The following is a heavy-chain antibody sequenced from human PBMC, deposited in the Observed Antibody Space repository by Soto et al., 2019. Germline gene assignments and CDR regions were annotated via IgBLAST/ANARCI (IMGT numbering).Heavy chain of an antibody. V-gene: IGHV3-23*01. J-gene: IGHJ4*02. D-gene: IGHD2-21*01. CDR3: AKDSRGDNDY. Sequence: GGSLRLSCEASGFNFKKFAMGWVRQAPGEGLEWVSGISCCGGSTFYADSVKGRFTISRDNSKNTLYLQMNSLRAEDTAVYYCAKDSRGDNDYWGQGTLVTVSS. CDR1: GFNFKKFA. CDR2: ISCCGGST.